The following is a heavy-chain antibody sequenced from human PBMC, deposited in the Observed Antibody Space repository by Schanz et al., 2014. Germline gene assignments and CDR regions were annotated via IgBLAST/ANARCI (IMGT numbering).Heavy chain of an antibody. D-gene: IGHD3-10*01. J-gene: IGHJ4*02. CDR2: ISYDGSEK. Sequence: QLVESGGDVVQPAGSLRLSCSVSGLTFTSNVIHWVRQAPGKGLEWVAVISYDGSEKYYGDSVTGRFTISRDNSKKTAYLQMNDLRIEDTAMYFCARDRWFRWFGENWGQGTRVTVSS. CDR3: ARDRWFRWFGEN. V-gene: IGHV3-30*03. CDR1: GLTFTSNV.